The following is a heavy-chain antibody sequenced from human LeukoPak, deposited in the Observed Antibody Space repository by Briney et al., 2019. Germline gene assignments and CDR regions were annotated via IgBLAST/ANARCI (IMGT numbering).Heavy chain of an antibody. D-gene: IGHD6-19*01. V-gene: IGHV4-59*01. CDR1: GGSISSYY. CDR2: IYYSGST. CDR3: AGEVAVRNTGPDL. J-gene: IGHJ5*02. Sequence: SETLSLTCTVSGGSISSYYWSWIRQPPGKGLEWIGYIYYSGSTNYNPSLKSRVTISVDTSKNQFSLKLSSVTAADTAVYYCAGEVAVRNTGPDLWGQGTLVTVYS.